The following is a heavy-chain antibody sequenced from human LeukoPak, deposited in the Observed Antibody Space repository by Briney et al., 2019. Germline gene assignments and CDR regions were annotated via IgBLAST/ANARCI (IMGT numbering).Heavy chain of an antibody. CDR1: GYTFTSYG. CDR2: ISAYNGHT. V-gene: IGHV1-18*01. D-gene: IGHD3-10*01. Sequence: ASLKVSCKASGYTFTSYGISWVRQAPGQGLEWMGWISAYNGHTNYAQKVQGRVTVTTDTSTSTAYMELRSLTSDDTAVYYCARRPGGYYYYYMDVWGKGTTVTVSS. J-gene: IGHJ6*03. CDR3: ARRPGGYYYYYMDV.